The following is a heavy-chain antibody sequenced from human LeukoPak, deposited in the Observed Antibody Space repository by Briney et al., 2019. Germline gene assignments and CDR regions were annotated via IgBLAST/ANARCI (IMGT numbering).Heavy chain of an antibody. V-gene: IGHV3-15*07. CDR3: TTLGGYGYILDY. Sequence: KTGGSLRLSCAASGFTFSNAWMNWVRQAPGKGLEWVGRIKSKTDGGTTDYAAPVKGRLTISRDDSKNTLYLQMNSLKTEDTAVYYCTTLGGYGYILDYWGQGTLVTVSS. CDR2: IKSKTDGGTT. J-gene: IGHJ4*02. D-gene: IGHD5-18*01. CDR1: GFTFSNAW.